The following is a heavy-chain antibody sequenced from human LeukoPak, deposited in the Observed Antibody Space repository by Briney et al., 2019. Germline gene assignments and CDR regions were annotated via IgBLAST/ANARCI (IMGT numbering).Heavy chain of an antibody. CDR2: ISYDGSNK. V-gene: IGHV3-30-3*01. CDR1: GFTFSSYA. CDR3: ARDQGLFDI. Sequence: GGSLRLSCGASGFTFSSYAMHWVRQAPGKGLEWVAVISYDGSNKYYADSVKGRFTISRDNSKNTLYLQMDSLRAEDTAVYYCARDQGLFDIWGQGTIVTVSS. J-gene: IGHJ3*02.